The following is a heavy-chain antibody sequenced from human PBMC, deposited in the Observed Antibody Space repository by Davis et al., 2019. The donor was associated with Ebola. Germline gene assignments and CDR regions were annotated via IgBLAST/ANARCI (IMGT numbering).Heavy chain of an antibody. V-gene: IGHV3-23*01. CDR1: GFTFSSYA. J-gene: IGHJ5*02. CDR2: ISGSGGST. D-gene: IGHD2-2*01. Sequence: GGSLRLSCAVSGFTFSSYAMSWVRQAPGKGLEWVSSISGSGGSTYYADSVKGRFTISRDNSKNTLYLQMNSLRAEDTAVYYCAKDRCISTSCYVGPNWFDPWGQGTLVTVSS. CDR3: AKDRCISTSCYVGPNWFDP.